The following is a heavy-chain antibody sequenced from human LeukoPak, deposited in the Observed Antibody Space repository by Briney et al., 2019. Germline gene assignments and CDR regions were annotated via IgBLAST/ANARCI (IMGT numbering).Heavy chain of an antibody. CDR2: ITCGGSVI. J-gene: IGHJ4*02. CDR1: GFTFKTYH. CDR3: ARKRLADPAYDTSFGGTPFDS. Sequence: PGRSLRLSCVASGFTFKTYHMNWVRQAPGKGLEWLSGITCGGSVIYYADSVKGRFTISRDDAMNSVFLQMSGLTVDDTAVYYCARKRLADPAYDTSFGGTPFDSWGQGSLVSVSS. D-gene: IGHD3-16*01. V-gene: IGHV3-48*03.